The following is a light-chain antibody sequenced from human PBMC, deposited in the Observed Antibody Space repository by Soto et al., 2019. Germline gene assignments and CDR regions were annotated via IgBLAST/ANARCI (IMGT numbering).Light chain of an antibody. CDR3: QQYNKWPPFT. V-gene: IGKV3-15*01. CDR1: QSVGSD. Sequence: EIVMTQSPATLSVSPGERATLSCRASQSVGSDLAWYQQKPGQAPRLLIYGASTRATGFPARFSGSGSGTEFTLTISSLQSEDFAIHYCQQYNKWPPFTFGQGTKLEIK. J-gene: IGKJ2*01. CDR2: GAS.